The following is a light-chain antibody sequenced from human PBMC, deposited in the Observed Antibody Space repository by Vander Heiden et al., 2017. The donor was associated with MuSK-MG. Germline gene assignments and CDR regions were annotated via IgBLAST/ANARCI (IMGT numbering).Light chain of an antibody. V-gene: IGKV4-1*01. CDR3: QQYDSTPLWT. J-gene: IGKJ1*01. CDR2: WAS. Sequence: DIVMTQSPDSLAVSLGERATINCKSSQSALDSSNNKNYLAWYQQKPGQPPKLLIYWASTRESGVPDRFSGSGYGTDFTLTISSLQAEDVAVYYCQQYDSTPLWTFGQGTKVEIK. CDR1: QSALDSSNNKNY.